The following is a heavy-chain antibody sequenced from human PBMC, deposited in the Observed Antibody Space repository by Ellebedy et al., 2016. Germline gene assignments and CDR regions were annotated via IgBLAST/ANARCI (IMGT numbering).Heavy chain of an antibody. CDR3: ARAPLISVPYFDS. Sequence: GESLKISXAASDFSLRTYVMHCVRQAPGKGLEWVSSIRSDGTTQQYTDSVKGRFSISRDNSRDTLYLHMSSLSPEDTAVYYCARAPLISVPYFDSWGRGTSVIVSS. CDR1: DFSLRTYV. CDR2: IRSDGTTQ. J-gene: IGHJ4*02. D-gene: IGHD5/OR15-5a*01. V-gene: IGHV3-30*12.